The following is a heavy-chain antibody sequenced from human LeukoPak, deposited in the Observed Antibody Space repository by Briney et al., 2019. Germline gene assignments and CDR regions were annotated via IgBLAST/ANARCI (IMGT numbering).Heavy chain of an antibody. Sequence: GGSLRLSCAASGFTFSNYAMTWVRQAPGKGLEWVSGLTGGGLTTYYTDSVKGRFTISRDNAKNSLYLQMNSLRAEDTAVYYCARDLLSGGHYYGMDVWGQGTTVTVSS. D-gene: IGHD3-16*01. V-gene: IGHV3-23*01. J-gene: IGHJ6*02. CDR3: ARDLLSGGHYYGMDV. CDR1: GFTFSNYA. CDR2: LTGGGLTT.